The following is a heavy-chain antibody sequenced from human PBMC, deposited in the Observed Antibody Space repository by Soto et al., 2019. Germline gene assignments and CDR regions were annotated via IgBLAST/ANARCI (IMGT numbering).Heavy chain of an antibody. D-gene: IGHD5-12*01. CDR3: ARVATIRSVYYYYGMDV. CDR1: GGSVSGDSYY. V-gene: IGHV4-61*01. J-gene: IGHJ6*02. CDR2: IHYSGST. Sequence: PSETLSLTCTVSGGSVSGDSYYWTWIRQPPGKGLEWIGYIHYSGSTYYNPSLKSRVTISVDTSKNQFSLKLSSVTAADTAVYYCARVATIRSVYYYYGMDVWGQGTTVTVSS.